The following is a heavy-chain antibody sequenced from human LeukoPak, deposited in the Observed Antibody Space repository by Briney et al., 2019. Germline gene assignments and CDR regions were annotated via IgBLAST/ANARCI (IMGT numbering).Heavy chain of an antibody. J-gene: IGHJ5*02. CDR3: ARVVAAAGRGGLKGKNWFDP. CDR1: GGSISSGGYY. Sequence: SQTLSLTCTVSGGSISSGGYYWSWIRQHPGKGLEWIGYIYYSGSTYYNPSLKSRVTISVDTSENQFSLKLSSVTAADTAVYYCARVVAAAGRGGLKGKNWFDPWGQGTLVTASS. D-gene: IGHD6-13*01. CDR2: IYYSGST. V-gene: IGHV4-31*03.